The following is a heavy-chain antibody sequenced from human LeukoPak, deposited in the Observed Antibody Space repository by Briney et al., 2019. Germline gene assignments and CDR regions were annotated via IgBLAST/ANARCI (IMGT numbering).Heavy chain of an antibody. J-gene: IGHJ4*02. D-gene: IGHD3-22*01. CDR3: ARRFSDDRSGSRDY. CDR2: MNPNSDNT. Sequence: ASLKVSCTPSGYTFTSYDINWVRQATGQGLEWMGWMNPNSDNTGNAQKFQGRVIMARNTSISTAYMELSSLRSEDTAVYYCARRFSDDRSGSRDYWGQGTLVTVSS. CDR1: GYTFTSYD. V-gene: IGHV1-8*01.